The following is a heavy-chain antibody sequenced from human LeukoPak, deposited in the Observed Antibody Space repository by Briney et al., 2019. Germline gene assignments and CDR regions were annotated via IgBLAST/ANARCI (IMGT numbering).Heavy chain of an antibody. Sequence: GGSLRLSCAASGFTFSSYAIHWVRQAPGKGLEYVSAISSNGGSTYYANSVKGRFTISRDNSKNTLYLQMGSLRAEDMAVYYCARQLRASKLVVVITALDYWGQGTLVTVSS. V-gene: IGHV3-64*01. CDR2: ISSNGGST. D-gene: IGHD3-22*01. CDR1: GFTFSSYA. CDR3: ARQLRASKLVVVITALDY. J-gene: IGHJ4*02.